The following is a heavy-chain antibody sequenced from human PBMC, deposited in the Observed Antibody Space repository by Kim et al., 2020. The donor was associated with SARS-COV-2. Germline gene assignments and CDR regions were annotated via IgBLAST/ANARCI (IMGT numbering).Heavy chain of an antibody. V-gene: IGHV3-7*03. D-gene: IGHD2-21*01. CDR3: ARTLFYCGGDCYTAN. J-gene: IGHJ4*02. Sequence: DPVKGRFTISRDNARNSLYLKMNSLRAEDTAIYYCARTLFYCGGDCYTANWGQGTLVTVSS.